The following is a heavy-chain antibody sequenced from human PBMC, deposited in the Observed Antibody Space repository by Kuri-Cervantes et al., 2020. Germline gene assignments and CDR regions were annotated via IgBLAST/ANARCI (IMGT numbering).Heavy chain of an antibody. CDR1: GFTFDDYA. CDR3: ARVRDGYNPPVIDY. J-gene: IGHJ4*02. Sequence: GGSLRLSCAASGFTFDDYAMHWVRQAPGKGLEWVSGISWNSGSIGYADSVKGRFTISRDNAKNSLYLQMNSQRAEDTAVYYCARVRDGYNPPVIDYWGQGTLVTVSS. V-gene: IGHV3-9*01. D-gene: IGHD5-24*01. CDR2: ISWNSGSI.